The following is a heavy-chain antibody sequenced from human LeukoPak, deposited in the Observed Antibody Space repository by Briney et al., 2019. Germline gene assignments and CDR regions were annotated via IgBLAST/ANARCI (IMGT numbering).Heavy chain of an antibody. CDR1: GFTFSDYF. Sequence: GGSLRLSCAASGFTFSDYFMHWIRQAPGKGLEWVSYISSSGSTKYHADSVKGRFTISRDNAKNSLYLQMNSLRAEDTAVYYCARDLTGTGDYWGQGTLVTVSS. CDR2: ISSSGSTK. CDR3: ARDLTGTGDY. D-gene: IGHD3-9*01. V-gene: IGHV3-11*01. J-gene: IGHJ4*02.